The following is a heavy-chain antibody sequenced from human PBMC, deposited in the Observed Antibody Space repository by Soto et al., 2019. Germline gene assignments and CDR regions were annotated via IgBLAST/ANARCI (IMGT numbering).Heavy chain of an antibody. CDR3: AGDLQEGTDNVDWVAR. J-gene: IGHJ5*02. V-gene: IGHV3-30*04. D-gene: IGHD1-1*01. CDR1: GFSISRYT. CDR2: IAYDGSTR. Sequence: QVQLVESGGGVVQPGRSLRLSCVASGFSISRYTMNWVRQAPGKGLEWVAVIAYDGSTRCYADSAKGRFTISRDNSKNTVYLQMSSLRGEDAAVYYCAGDLQEGTDNVDWVARWGHGTLVTVSS.